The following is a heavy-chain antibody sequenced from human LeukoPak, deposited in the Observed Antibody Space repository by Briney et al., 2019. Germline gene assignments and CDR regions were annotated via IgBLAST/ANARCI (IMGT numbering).Heavy chain of an antibody. CDR1: GGSISSYY. J-gene: IGHJ4*02. V-gene: IGHV4-59*01. D-gene: IGHD6-19*01. CDR2: IYYSGST. Sequence: SETLSLTCTVSGGSISSYYWSWIRQPPGKGLEWIVYIYYSGSTNYNPSLKSRVTISVDTSKNQFSLKLSSVTAADTAVYYCARGSSGSRDYWGQGTLVTVSS. CDR3: ARGSSGSRDY.